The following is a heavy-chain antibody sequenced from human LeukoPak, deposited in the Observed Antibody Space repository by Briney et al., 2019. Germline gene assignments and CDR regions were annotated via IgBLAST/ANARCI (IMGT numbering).Heavy chain of an antibody. CDR3: ARTGYSYGYFAFDI. J-gene: IGHJ3*02. V-gene: IGHV4-59*01. CDR1: GGSISSYY. D-gene: IGHD5-18*01. CDR2: IYYSGST. Sequence: PSETLSLTCTVSGGSISSYYWSWIRQPPGKGLEWIGYIYYSGSTNYNPSLKSRVTISVDTSKNQFSLKLSSVTAADTAVYYCARTGYSYGYFAFDIWGQGTMVTVSS.